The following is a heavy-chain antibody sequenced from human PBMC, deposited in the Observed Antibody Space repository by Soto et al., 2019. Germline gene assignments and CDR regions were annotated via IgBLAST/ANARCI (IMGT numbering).Heavy chain of an antibody. J-gene: IGHJ4*02. V-gene: IGHV1-18*01. CDR2: ISAHNGNT. CDR3: ERGRYGDY. D-gene: IGHD1-1*01. CDR1: GYAFTTYG. Sequence: QVHLVQSGAEVKKPGASVKVSCKGSGYAFTTYGITWVRQAPGQGLEWMGWISAHNGNTNYAQKLQGRATVTRDTPTSTAYMELRSLRSDDTAVYYCERGRYGDYWGQGALVTVSS.